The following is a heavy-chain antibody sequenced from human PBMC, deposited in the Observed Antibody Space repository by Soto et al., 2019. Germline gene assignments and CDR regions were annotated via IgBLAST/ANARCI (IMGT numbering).Heavy chain of an antibody. CDR2: ISGSGGTT. Sequence: QAWGSLRLSCAASGFTFRSYAMSWVRQAPGKGLEWVSAISGSGGTTYYADSVKGRFTISRDNSKNTLYLQMNSLRAEDTAVYYCATPPLMTTEPPNYYYYGLDVWGQGTTVTVSS. J-gene: IGHJ6*02. CDR3: ATPPLMTTEPPNYYYYGLDV. D-gene: IGHD4-4*01. V-gene: IGHV3-23*01. CDR1: GFTFRSYA.